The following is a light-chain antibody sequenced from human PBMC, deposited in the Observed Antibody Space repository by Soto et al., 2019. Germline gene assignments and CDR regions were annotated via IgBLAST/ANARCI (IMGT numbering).Light chain of an antibody. CDR2: GAS. Sequence: EIVMTQSPATLSVSPGARATLSCRASQSVSIDLAWYQQKPGQAPRLLIYGASTRATGIPARFSGSVSGTEFTLTISSLQSEDFAVYYGQQYNNWPPETFGQGTKVDIK. V-gene: IGKV3-15*01. CDR1: QSVSID. CDR3: QQYNNWPPET. J-gene: IGKJ1*01.